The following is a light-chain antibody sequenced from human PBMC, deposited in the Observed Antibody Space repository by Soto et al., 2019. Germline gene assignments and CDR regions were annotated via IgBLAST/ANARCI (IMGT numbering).Light chain of an antibody. Sequence: DIQMTQSPSSLSASVGDRVTITCRASQTISRYLNWYLQKPGKAPKILMYAASNLQSGVPSRFSGGGSGTDFNLTISSLQPGDSATYYCQQSYSTRYTFGQGTKLEIK. V-gene: IGKV1-39*01. CDR2: AAS. CDR1: QTISRY. J-gene: IGKJ2*01. CDR3: QQSYSTRYT.